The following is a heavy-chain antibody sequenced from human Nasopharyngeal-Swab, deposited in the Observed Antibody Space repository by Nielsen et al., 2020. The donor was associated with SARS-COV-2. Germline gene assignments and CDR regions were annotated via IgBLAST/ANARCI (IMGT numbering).Heavy chain of an antibody. J-gene: IGHJ4*02. V-gene: IGHV4-38-2*01. D-gene: IGHD6-19*01. CDR3: ASRRSVAGTGSDY. CDR1: GYSISSGYY. Sequence: SETLSLTCAVSGYSISSGYYWGWIRQPPGKGLEWIGSIYHSGSTYYNPSLKSRVTISVDTSKNQLSLKLSSVTAADTAVYYCASRRSVAGTGSDYWGQGTLVTVSS. CDR2: IYHSGST.